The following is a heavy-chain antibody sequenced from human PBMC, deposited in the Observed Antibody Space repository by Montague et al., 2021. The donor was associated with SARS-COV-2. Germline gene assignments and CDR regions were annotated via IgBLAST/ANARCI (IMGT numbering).Heavy chain of an antibody. V-gene: IGHV3-7*01. CDR3: ANSNVAVPGYS. J-gene: IGHJ4*02. CDR1: GFTFSDSW. D-gene: IGHD6-19*01. Sequence: SLRLSCAASGFTFSDSWMSWFRQAPGKGLVWLANIKPDGSEIYSLDPVKGRFTISRDTAKNSLYLQLNNLRAEDTAVYYCANSNVAVPGYSWGQGTLVTVSS. CDR2: IKPDGSEI.